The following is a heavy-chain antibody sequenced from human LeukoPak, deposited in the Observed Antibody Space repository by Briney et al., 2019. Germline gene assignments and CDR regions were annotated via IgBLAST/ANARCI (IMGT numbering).Heavy chain of an antibody. Sequence: SGGSLRLSCAASGFKFDDYGMSWVRQAPGKGLEWVCDINWNGAWTGYADSVKGRFTISRDNAENSLYLQMNSLRAEDTALYYCAGYYYDSSRGFDLWGQGTLVTVSA. V-gene: IGHV3-20*04. CDR3: AGYYYDSSRGFDL. CDR2: INWNGAWT. D-gene: IGHD3-22*01. J-gene: IGHJ5*02. CDR1: GFKFDDYG.